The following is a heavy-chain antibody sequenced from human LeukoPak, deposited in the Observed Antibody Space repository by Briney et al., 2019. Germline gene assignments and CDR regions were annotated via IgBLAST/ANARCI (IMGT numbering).Heavy chain of an antibody. J-gene: IGHJ6*03. D-gene: IGHD5-12*01. V-gene: IGHV3-21*01. Sequence: PGGSLRLSCAASGFTFRSYSMNWVRQAPGKGLEWVSSISSSSTYTFYADSVKGRFTISRDNARNSLYLQMNSLRAEDTAVYYCARGGGSGYDYFGSYYYYMDVWGKGTTVTISS. CDR1: GFTFRSYS. CDR3: ARGGGSGYDYFGSYYYYMDV. CDR2: ISSSSTYT.